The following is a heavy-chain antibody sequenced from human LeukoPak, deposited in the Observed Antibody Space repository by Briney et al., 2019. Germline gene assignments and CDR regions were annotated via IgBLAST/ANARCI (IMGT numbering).Heavy chain of an antibody. CDR1: GGSISSYY. J-gene: IGHJ6*03. CDR2: PYTSGTT. CDR3: ARRGYCSSTSCLNYYYYMDV. D-gene: IGHD2-2*01. V-gene: IGHV4-4*07. Sequence: SETLSLTCNVSGGSISSYYWSWIRQPAGKGLEWIGRPYTSGTTNYNPSLKSRVTMSVDTSKNQFSLKLSSVTAADTAMYYCARRGYCSSTSCLNYYYYMDVWGKGTTVTVSS.